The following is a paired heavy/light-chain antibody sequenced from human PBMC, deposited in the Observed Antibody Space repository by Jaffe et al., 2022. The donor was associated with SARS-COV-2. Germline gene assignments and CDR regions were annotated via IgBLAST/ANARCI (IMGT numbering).Light chain of an antibody. J-gene: IGLJ2*01. CDR2: VDSGGSY. Sequence: QPVLTQSSSASASLGSSVKLSCTLGSGHSTYIIAWYQQQPGKAPRYLMRVDSGGSYNKGSGVPDRFSGSTSGADRYLTISNLQSEDEADYYCETWDSHTPVVFGGGTKLTVL. V-gene: IGLV4-60*03. CDR3: ETWDSHTPVV. CDR1: SGHSTYI.
Heavy chain of an antibody. CDR3: ARLQGGYNYEEVDY. CDR2: IYPGDSET. CDR1: GYSFTSYW. J-gene: IGHJ4*02. D-gene: IGHD5-18*01. V-gene: IGHV5-51*01. Sequence: EVLLVQSRAEVKKPGESLKISCMGSGYSFTSYWIGWVRQMPGKGLEWMGIIYPGDSETRYSPSLQGQVTISVDKSASSAYLQWSSLKASDTAVYYCARLQGGYNYEEVDYWGQGTLVTVSS.